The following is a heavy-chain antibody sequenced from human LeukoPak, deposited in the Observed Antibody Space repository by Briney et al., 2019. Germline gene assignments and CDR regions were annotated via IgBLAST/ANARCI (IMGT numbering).Heavy chain of an antibody. D-gene: IGHD4-17*01. CDR2: ISPYNGNT. V-gene: IGHV1-18*01. CDR1: GYSFILHG. Sequence: ASVKVSCKASGYSFILHGVSWVRQAPGEGPEWMGWISPYNGNTNYAQKFQGRLTLTTDTSTSTASMELRSLTSDDTAVYYCVRDENYGIYINFDFWGQGTLVTVSS. J-gene: IGHJ4*02. CDR3: VRDENYGIYINFDF.